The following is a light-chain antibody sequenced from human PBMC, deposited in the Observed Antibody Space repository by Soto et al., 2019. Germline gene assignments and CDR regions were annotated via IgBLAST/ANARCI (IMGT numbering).Light chain of an antibody. CDR3: QQRSSSPPT. CDR2: AAS. V-gene: IGKV3-11*01. Sequence: EIELTQSPSTLSSSPGDRATLSCRASQSVSSYLAWYQQKPGQAPKLLIYAASNRATGIPSRFSGSGSGTDFTLTISSLEPEDFATYYCQQRSSSPPTFGGGTKVEIK. CDR1: QSVSSY. J-gene: IGKJ4*01.